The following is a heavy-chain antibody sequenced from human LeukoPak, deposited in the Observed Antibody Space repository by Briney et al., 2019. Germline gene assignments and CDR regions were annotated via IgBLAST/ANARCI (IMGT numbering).Heavy chain of an antibody. J-gene: IGHJ4*02. D-gene: IGHD6-6*01. CDR2: IYYSGST. CDR1: GGSISSHY. CDR3: ARGKYSSSSGPPRLNYYFDY. Sequence: SETLSLTCTVSGGSISSHYWSWIRQPPGKGLEWIGYIYYSGSTNYNPSLKSRVTISVDTSKNQFSLKLSSVTAADTAVYYCARGKYSSSSGPPRLNYYFDYWGQGTLVTVSS. V-gene: IGHV4-59*11.